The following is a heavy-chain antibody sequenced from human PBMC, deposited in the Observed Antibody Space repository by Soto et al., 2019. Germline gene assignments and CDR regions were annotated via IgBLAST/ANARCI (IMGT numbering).Heavy chain of an antibody. D-gene: IGHD1-7*01. CDR1: GGSFTSNNW. CDR2: IYRTGST. J-gene: IGHJ4*02. V-gene: IGHV4-4*02. CDR3: ASRDPGTSVDY. Sequence: SETLSLTCAASGGSFTSNNWWTWVRQPPGQGLEWIGEIYRTGSTNYNPSLKSRVTISLDKSENHFSLKVTSLTAADTAVYYCASRDPGTSVDYWGQGTLVTVSS.